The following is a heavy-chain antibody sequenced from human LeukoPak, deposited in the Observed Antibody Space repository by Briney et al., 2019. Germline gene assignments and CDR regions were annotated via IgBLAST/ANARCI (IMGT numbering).Heavy chain of an antibody. V-gene: IGHV6-1*01. CDR3: ARVRAYSYGLDY. D-gene: IGHD5-18*01. CDR2: TFYRSKWYN. Sequence: SQTLSLTCAISGDSVSSNSATWHWIRQSPSRGLEWLGRTFYRSKWYNDYAESVKSRITLNADTSKNQFSLQLNSVTPEDTAMYFCARVRAYSYGLDYWGQGTLVTVSS. CDR1: GDSVSSNSAT. J-gene: IGHJ4*02.